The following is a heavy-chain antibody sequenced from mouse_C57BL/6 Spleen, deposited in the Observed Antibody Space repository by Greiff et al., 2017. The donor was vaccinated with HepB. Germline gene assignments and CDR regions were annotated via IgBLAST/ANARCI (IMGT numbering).Heavy chain of an antibody. D-gene: IGHD1-1*01. CDR2: IYPSDSET. J-gene: IGHJ1*03. CDR1: GYTFTSYW. CDR3: ARGGYYYGSSYVYFDV. Sequence: QVHVKQSGAELVRPGSSVKLSCKASGYTFTSYWMDWVKQRPGQGLEWIGNIYPSDSETHYNQKFKDKATLTVDKSSSTAYMQLSSLTSEDSAVYYCARGGYYYGSSYVYFDVWGTGTTVTVSS. V-gene: IGHV1-61*01.